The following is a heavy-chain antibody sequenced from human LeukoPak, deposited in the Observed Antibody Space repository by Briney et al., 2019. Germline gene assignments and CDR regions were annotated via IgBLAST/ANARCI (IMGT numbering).Heavy chain of an antibody. D-gene: IGHD3-16*01. V-gene: IGHV4-59*08. CDR3: ARHGRDDVLHPLDY. Sequence: SETLSLTCTVSGDSLRNSYWSWIRQPPGKGLEWLAYIHPSRDTAYSPSLNSRGSILLDTSKNQFSLELRSVTAADTAVYYCARHGRDDVLHPLDYWGQGILVTVS. CDR2: IHPSRDT. J-gene: IGHJ4*02. CDR1: GDSLRNSY.